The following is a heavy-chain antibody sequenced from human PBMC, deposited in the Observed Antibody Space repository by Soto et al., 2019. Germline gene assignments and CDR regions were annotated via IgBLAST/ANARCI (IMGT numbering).Heavy chain of an antibody. CDR3: ARGAMDEYSSSYPFDY. D-gene: IGHD6-6*01. J-gene: IGHJ4*02. Sequence: SETLSLTCTVSGGSISSYYWSWIRQPPGKGLEWIGYIYYSGSTNYNPSLKSRVTISVDTSKNQFSLKLSSVTAADTAVYYCARGAMDEYSSSYPFDYWGQGTLVTVSS. V-gene: IGHV4-59*08. CDR1: GGSISSYY. CDR2: IYYSGST.